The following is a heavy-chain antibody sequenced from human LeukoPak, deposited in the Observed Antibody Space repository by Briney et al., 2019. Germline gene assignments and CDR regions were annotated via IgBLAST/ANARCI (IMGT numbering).Heavy chain of an antibody. CDR1: GFRFSECW. V-gene: IGHV3-74*01. J-gene: IGHJ1*01. CDR3: TRGGYSGSSYRFS. Sequence: GGSLRLSCAASGFRFSECWMHWVRQAPGKGPEWLSRISKDGSDVVYADSAKGRFTASRDNAKNTVYLQVTNLRHEDTAVYFCTRGGYSGSSYRFSWGQGTLVTVAS. D-gene: IGHD6-25*01. CDR2: ISKDGSDV.